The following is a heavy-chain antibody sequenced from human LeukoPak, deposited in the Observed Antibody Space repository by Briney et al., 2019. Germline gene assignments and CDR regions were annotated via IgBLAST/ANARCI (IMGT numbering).Heavy chain of an antibody. J-gene: IGHJ3*02. Sequence: PGGSLRLSCAASGFTFSSYEMNWVRQAPGKGLEWVSYISSSGSTIYYADSVKGRFTISRDNAKNSLYLQMNSLRAEDTAVYYCAREDCSSTSCYLAAFDIWGQGTMVTVSS. V-gene: IGHV3-48*03. CDR1: GFTFSSYE. CDR2: ISSSGSTI. CDR3: AREDCSSTSCYLAAFDI. D-gene: IGHD2-2*01.